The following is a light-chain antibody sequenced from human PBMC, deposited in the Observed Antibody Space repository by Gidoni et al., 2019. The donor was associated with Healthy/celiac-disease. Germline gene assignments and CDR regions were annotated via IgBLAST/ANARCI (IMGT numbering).Light chain of an antibody. Sequence: DIVMTQSPLSLPVTPGEPASISCRSSQSLLHSNGYNYLDWYLQKPGQSPQLLISLGSNRASGVPDRFSGSGSGTDVTLKSSRVEAEDVGVYYCMQALQTPITFXQXTRLEIK. CDR1: QSLLHSNGYNY. V-gene: IGKV2-28*01. CDR2: LGS. J-gene: IGKJ5*01. CDR3: MQALQTPIT.